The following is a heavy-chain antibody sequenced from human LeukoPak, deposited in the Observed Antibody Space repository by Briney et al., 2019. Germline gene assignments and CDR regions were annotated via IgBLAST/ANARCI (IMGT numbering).Heavy chain of an antibody. CDR2: IYSDNT. Sequence: PGGSLRLSCTVSGFTVSTNSMSWVRRAPGKGLEWVSFIYSDNTHYSDSVKGRFTISRDNSKNTLYLQMNSLRAEDTAVYYCAKEFRGGWPFDYWGQGTLVTVSS. CDR1: GFTVSTNS. CDR3: AKEFRGGWPFDY. D-gene: IGHD6-19*01. J-gene: IGHJ4*02. V-gene: IGHV3-53*01.